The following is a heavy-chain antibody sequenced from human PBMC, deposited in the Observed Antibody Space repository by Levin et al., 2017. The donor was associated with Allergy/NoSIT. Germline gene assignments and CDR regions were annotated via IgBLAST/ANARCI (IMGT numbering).Heavy chain of an antibody. V-gene: IGHV3-21*01. J-gene: IGHJ4*02. CDR3: ASHYGLASYGSGY. CDR2: IRSGSSHI. CDR1: GFTFSTYT. Sequence: GGSLRLSCAASGFTFSTYTMNWVRQAPGQGLEWVSSIRSGSSHIFYADSVKGRFTISRDDAKNSLYLQMNSLRGEDTAVYYCASHYGLASYGSGYWGQGTLVTVSS. D-gene: IGHD3-10*01.